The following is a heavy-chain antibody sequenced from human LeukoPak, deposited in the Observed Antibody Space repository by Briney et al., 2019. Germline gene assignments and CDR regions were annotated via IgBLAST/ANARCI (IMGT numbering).Heavy chain of an antibody. V-gene: IGHV4-30-2*01. CDR3: ASTVTEYFQH. Sequence: SETLSLTCAVSGGSISSGGYSWSWIRQPPGKGLEWIGYIYHSGSTYYNPSLKSRVTISVDRSKNQFSLKLGSVTAAGTAVYYCASTVTEYFQHWGQGTLVTVSS. CDR2: IYHSGST. CDR1: GGSISSGGYS. D-gene: IGHD4-17*01. J-gene: IGHJ1*01.